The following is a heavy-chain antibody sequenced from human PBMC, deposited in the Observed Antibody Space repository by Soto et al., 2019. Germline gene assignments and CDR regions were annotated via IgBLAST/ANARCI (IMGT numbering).Heavy chain of an antibody. CDR2: MNPNSGNT. CDR3: ARDQLSYNDISGRPLNAFDV. Sequence: ASVKVSCKASGYTFTSYDINWVRQATGQGLEWMGWMNPNSGNTGYAQKFQGRVTMTRNTSISTAYMELSSLRAEDTAVYYCARDQLSYNDISGRPLNAFDVWGQGTMVNVSS. CDR1: GYTFTSYD. V-gene: IGHV1-8*01. D-gene: IGHD3-22*01. J-gene: IGHJ3*01.